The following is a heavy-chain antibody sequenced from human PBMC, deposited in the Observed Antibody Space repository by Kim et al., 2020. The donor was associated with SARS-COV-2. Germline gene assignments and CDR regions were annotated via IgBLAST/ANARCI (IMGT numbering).Heavy chain of an antibody. D-gene: IGHD2-2*01. Sequence: SETLSLTCTVSGGSISSSSYYWGWIRQPPGKGLEWIGSIYYSGSTYYNPSLKSRVTISVDTSKNQFSLKLSSVTAADTAVYYCARVEGFTVVTVEGNWFDPWGQGTLVTVSS. CDR3: ARVEGFTVVTVEGNWFDP. V-gene: IGHV4-39*07. J-gene: IGHJ5*02. CDR1: GGSISSSSYY. CDR2: IYYSGST.